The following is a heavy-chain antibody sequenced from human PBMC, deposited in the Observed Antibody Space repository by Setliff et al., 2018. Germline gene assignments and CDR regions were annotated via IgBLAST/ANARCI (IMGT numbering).Heavy chain of an antibody. CDR3: AKDSRYCSGGSCSEPDAFDI. CDR1: GFTFSSYS. V-gene: IGHV3-48*01. CDR2: ISSSSSTI. J-gene: IGHJ3*02. D-gene: IGHD2-15*01. Sequence: GGSLRLSCAASGFTFSSYSMNWVRQAPGKGLEWVSSISSSSSTIYYADSVKGRFTISRDNAKNSLYLQMNSLRAEDTAVYYCAKDSRYCSGGSCSEPDAFDIWGQGTMVTVSS.